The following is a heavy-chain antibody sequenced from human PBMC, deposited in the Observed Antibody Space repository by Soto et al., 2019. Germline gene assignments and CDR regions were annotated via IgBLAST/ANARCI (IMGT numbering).Heavy chain of an antibody. J-gene: IGHJ6*02. CDR3: ARDNDIVVVPASGMDV. CDR1: GGSISSGAYY. Sequence: QVQLQESGPGLVKPSQTLSLTCTVSGGSISSGAYYWSWIRQPPGKGLEWIGYIYYSGSTYYNPSLKSRVTISVDTSKNQFSLKLSSVTAADTAVYYCARDNDIVVVPASGMDVWGQGTTVTVSS. CDR2: IYYSGST. D-gene: IGHD2-2*01. V-gene: IGHV4-30-4*01.